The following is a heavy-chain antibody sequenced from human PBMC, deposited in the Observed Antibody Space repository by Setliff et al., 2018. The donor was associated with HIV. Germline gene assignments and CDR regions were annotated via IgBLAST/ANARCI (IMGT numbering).Heavy chain of an antibody. CDR1: GFTLSSTY. CDR2: ISSSGSYI. CDR3: ARGTGPSGCAGDCYHD. Sequence: GGSMRLSCAASGFTLSSTYMNWVRQAPGKGLEWVSSISSSGSYIYYADSVKGRFTSSRDNGKNSLYLQMNSLRAEDTAVYYCARGTGPSGCAGDCYHDWGQGTLVTVSS. V-gene: IGHV3-21*01. J-gene: IGHJ4*02. D-gene: IGHD2-21*02.